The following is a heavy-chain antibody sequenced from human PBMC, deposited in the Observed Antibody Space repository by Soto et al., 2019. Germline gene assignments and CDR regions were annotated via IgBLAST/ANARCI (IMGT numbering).Heavy chain of an antibody. CDR1: GFSFTNFA. Sequence: GGSLRLSCVASGFSFTNFAMRWVRQAPGKGLEWVAGIGASGDITWYADSVKGRLSISRDNSKNTLYLQLNSLRFEDTAVYYCAKDDFTDRGDDYFDYWGPGTLVTVSS. V-gene: IGHV3-23*01. CDR3: AKDDFTDRGDDYFDY. D-gene: IGHD2-21*02. J-gene: IGHJ4*02. CDR2: IGASGDIT.